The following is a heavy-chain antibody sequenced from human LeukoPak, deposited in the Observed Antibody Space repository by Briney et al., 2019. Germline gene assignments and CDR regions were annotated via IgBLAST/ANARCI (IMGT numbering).Heavy chain of an antibody. CDR2: ISGSGGST. CDR1: GFTFSSYA. V-gene: IGHV3-23*01. Sequence: PGGSLRLSCAASGFTFSSYAMSWVRQAPGKGLEGVSGISGSGGSTYYADSVKGRVTISRDNSKNTLYLQMNSLRAEDTAVYYCAKVERSFPFDYWGQGTLVTVSS. CDR3: AKVERSFPFDY. D-gene: IGHD5-24*01. J-gene: IGHJ4*02.